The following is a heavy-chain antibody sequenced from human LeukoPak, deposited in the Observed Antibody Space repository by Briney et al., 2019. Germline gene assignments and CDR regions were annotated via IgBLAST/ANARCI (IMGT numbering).Heavy chain of an antibody. CDR2: IYTSGST. Sequence: SETLSLTCTVSGGSISSYYWSWIRQPAGKGLERIGRIYTSGSTNYNPSLKSRVTMSVDTSKNQFSLKLSSVTAADTAVYYCARDIGSGSYYYYFDYWGQGTLVTVSS. J-gene: IGHJ4*02. CDR1: GGSISSYY. D-gene: IGHD1-26*01. CDR3: ARDIGSGSYYYYFDY. V-gene: IGHV4-4*07.